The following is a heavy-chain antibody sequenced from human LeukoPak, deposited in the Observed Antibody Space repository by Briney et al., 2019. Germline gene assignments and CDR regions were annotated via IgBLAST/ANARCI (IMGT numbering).Heavy chain of an antibody. CDR1: GFTFSSYG. J-gene: IGHJ4*02. CDR3: ARGYCSGGSCHHDY. Sequence: PGRSLRLSCAASGFTFSSYGMHWVRQAPGKGLEWVAVIWYDGSNKYYADSVKGRFTISRDNSKNTLYLQMNSLRAEDTAVYYCARGYCSGGSCHHDYWGQGTLVTVSS. V-gene: IGHV3-33*01. CDR2: IWYDGSNK. D-gene: IGHD2-15*01.